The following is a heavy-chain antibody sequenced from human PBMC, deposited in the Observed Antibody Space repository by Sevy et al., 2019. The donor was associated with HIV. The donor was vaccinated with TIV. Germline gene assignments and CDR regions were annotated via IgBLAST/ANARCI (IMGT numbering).Heavy chain of an antibody. CDR1: GFNFSSYG. D-gene: IGHD3-3*01. Sequence: GGSLRLSCAASGFNFSSYGMHWVRQAPGKGLEWVAVISYAGSSKYYADSMKGRFTISRDNSKNTLYLQINSLRAEDRAVYYLAKESGSYYDFWGGHDGFDIWGQGTMVTVSS. J-gene: IGHJ3*02. CDR2: ISYAGSSK. V-gene: IGHV3-30*18. CDR3: AKESGSYYDFWGGHDGFDI.